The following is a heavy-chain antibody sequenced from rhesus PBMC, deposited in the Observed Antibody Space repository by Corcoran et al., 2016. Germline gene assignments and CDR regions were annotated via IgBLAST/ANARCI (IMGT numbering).Heavy chain of an antibody. CDR1: GGPFSSYW. D-gene: IGHD5-12*01. V-gene: IGHV4-80*01. CDR2: INGDPGNT. CDR3: ARYVAQVQSCDH. J-gene: IGHJ4*01. Sequence: QVQLQESGPGLVKPSETLSLTCAVSGGPFSSYWWSWIRQPPGKGLEWIGEINGDPGNTNYTPALKSQVTISKEASKNQVSLKLTSVTAADPAVYYCARYVAQVQSCDHWGQGVLVTVSS.